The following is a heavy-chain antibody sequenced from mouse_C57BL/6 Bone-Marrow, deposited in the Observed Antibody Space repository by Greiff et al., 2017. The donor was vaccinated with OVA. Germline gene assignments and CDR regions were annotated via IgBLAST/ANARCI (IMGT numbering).Heavy chain of an antibody. D-gene: IGHD2-4*01. CDR1: GYTFTDYY. J-gene: IGHJ3*01. CDR2: IYPGSGNT. CDR3: ARSGYYDYARFAY. Sequence: VQLKESGPELVRPGASVKLSCKASGYTFTDYYINWVKQRPGQGLEWIAKIYPGSGNTYYNEKFKGKATLTAEKSSSTASMMLSSLTSEDSAVDFCARSGYYDYARFAYWGQGTLVTVSA. V-gene: IGHV1-76*01.